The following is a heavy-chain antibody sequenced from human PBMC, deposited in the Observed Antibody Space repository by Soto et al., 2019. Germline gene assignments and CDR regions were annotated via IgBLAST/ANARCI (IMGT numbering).Heavy chain of an antibody. J-gene: IGHJ4*02. CDR3: AKDEGGVVLRYFDWLEGSWSSATSPRDY. CDR2: ISGSGGST. Sequence: GGSLRLSCAASGFTFSSYAMSWVRQAPGKGLEWVSAISGSGGSTYYADSVKGRFTISRDNSKNTLYLQMNSLRAEDTAVYYCAKDEGGVVLRYFDWLEGSWSSATSPRDYWGQGTLVTVSS. CDR1: GFTFSSYA. D-gene: IGHD3-9*01. V-gene: IGHV3-23*01.